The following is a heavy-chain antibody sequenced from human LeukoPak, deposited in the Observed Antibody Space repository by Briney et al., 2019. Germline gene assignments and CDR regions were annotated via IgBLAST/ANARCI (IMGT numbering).Heavy chain of an antibody. D-gene: IGHD3-22*01. Sequence: SETLSLTCTVSGGSISSGGYYWSWIRQPAGKGLEWIGRIYTSGSTNYNPSLKSRVTMSVDTSKNQFSLKLSSVTAADTAVYYCARAYYDSSDDSYYFDYWGQGTLVTVSS. CDR3: ARAYYDSSDDSYYFDY. V-gene: IGHV4-61*02. CDR1: GGSISSGGYY. J-gene: IGHJ4*02. CDR2: IYTSGST.